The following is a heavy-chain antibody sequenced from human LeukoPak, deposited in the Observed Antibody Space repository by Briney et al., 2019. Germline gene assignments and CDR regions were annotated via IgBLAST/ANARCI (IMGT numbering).Heavy chain of an antibody. CDR3: ARNGGYGKFDY. CDR1: GYSISSVYF. CDR2: IDHSGST. V-gene: IGHV4-38-2*01. J-gene: IGHJ4*02. D-gene: IGHD1-26*01. Sequence: SGTLSLTCAVSGYSISSVYFWGWLRRPPGKGLEWIGTIDHSGSTYYNPSLKSRVTMSVDTSKNQFSLNLSSVTAADTAFYYCARNGGYGKFDYWGQGTLVTVSS.